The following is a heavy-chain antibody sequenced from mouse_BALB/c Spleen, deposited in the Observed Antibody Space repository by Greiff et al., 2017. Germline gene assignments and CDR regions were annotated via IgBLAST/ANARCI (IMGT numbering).Heavy chain of an antibody. CDR2: IWAGGST. CDR3: ARDDGEFDY. D-gene: IGHD2-13*01. CDR1: GFSLTSYG. J-gene: IGHJ2*01. V-gene: IGHV2-9*02. Sequence: VQLKESGPGLVAPSQSLSITCTVSGFSLTSYGVHWVRQPPGKGLEWLGVIWAGGSTNYNSALMSRLSISKDNSKSQVFLKMNSLQTDDTAMYYCARDDGEFDYWGQGTTLTVSS.